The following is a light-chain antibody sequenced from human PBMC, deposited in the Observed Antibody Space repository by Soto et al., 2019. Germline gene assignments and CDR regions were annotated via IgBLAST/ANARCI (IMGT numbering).Light chain of an antibody. CDR2: GAS. J-gene: IGKJ5*01. CDR1: QSVSSSY. Sequence: EIVLTQSPGTLSLSPGERATLSCRASQSVSSSYLAWYQQKPGQAPRLLIYGASSRATGIPDRFSGSGSGTDFTLTISRLEPDDFAVYYCQQYGSSPTITFGQGTLLEIK. CDR3: QQYGSSPTIT. V-gene: IGKV3-20*01.